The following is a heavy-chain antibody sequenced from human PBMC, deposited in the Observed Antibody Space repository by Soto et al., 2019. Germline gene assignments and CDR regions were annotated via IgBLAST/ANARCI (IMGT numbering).Heavy chain of an antibody. Sequence: SETLSLTCTVSGGSISSYYWSWIRQPPGKGLEWIGYIYYSGSTNYNPSLKSRVTISVDTSKNQFSLKLNSMTAADTAVYYGSGSTYFDYWGQGTLVTVSS. CDR1: GGSISSYY. J-gene: IGHJ4*02. D-gene: IGHD3-10*01. CDR2: IYYSGST. CDR3: SGSTYFDY. V-gene: IGHV4-59*08.